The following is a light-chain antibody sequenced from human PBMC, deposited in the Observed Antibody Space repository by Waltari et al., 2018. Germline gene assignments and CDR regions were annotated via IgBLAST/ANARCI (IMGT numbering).Light chain of an antibody. CDR2: AAF. CDR1: QGISSY. Sequence: DIQLTQSPSFLSASVGDRVTITCRASQGISSYLAWYQQKPGRAPKHLIYAAFTLQSGVPSRFSGSGSGTEFTLAISSLQTEDFATYYCQHLNNYPLSFGGGTKVEIK. V-gene: IGKV1-9*01. J-gene: IGKJ4*01. CDR3: QHLNNYPLS.